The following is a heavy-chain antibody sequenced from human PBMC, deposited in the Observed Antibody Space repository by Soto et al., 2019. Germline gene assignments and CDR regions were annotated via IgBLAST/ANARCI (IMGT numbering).Heavy chain of an antibody. CDR1: GGTFSSYT. Sequence: QLQLVQSGAEVREPGSSVKVSCKASGGTFSSYTVIWVRQAPGQGLEWTGGITPTLNIAKYAEKFQGRVTITADESTSTVNMHLSSLRSEDTAVYFCARGYYSGSNPSSFDYWGQGTLVAVSS. J-gene: IGHJ4*02. V-gene: IGHV1-69*01. CDR2: ITPTLNIA. D-gene: IGHD1-26*01. CDR3: ARGYYSGSNPSSFDY.